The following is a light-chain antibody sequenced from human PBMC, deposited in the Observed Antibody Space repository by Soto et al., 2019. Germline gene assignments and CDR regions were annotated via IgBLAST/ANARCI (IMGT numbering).Light chain of an antibody. CDR1: SSNIGSNT. J-gene: IGLJ7*01. V-gene: IGLV1-44*01. CDR3: AAWDDSLNGLV. Sequence: QAVVTQPPSAFGTPGQRVTISCSGSSSNIGSNTVNWYQQLPGTAPKLLIYNNNQRPSGVPDRFSGSKSGTSASLAISGLQSEDEADYYCAAWDDSLNGLVFGTGTQLTVL. CDR2: NNN.